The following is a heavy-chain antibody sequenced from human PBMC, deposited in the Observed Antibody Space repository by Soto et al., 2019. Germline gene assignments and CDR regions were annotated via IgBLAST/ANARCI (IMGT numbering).Heavy chain of an antibody. CDR2: IIPIFGTA. Sequence: ASVKVSCKDSVGTFSSYAMSWVRQAPGQGLEWMGGIIPIFGTANYAQKFQGGVTITADESTSTAYMELSSLRSEDTAVYYCARDLFSKAPGPYWGQGTLVTVSS. V-gene: IGHV1-69*13. J-gene: IGHJ4*02. CDR1: VGTFSSYA. CDR3: ARDLFSKAPGPY.